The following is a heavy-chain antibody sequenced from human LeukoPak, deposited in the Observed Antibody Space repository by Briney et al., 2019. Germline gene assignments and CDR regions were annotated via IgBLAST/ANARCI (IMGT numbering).Heavy chain of an antibody. CDR3: AKDPVSYPAIRGNYFDY. CDR2: ISSSSSYI. D-gene: IGHD2-2*02. CDR1: GFTFSSYS. Sequence: GGSLRLSCAASGFTFSSYSMNWVRQAPGKGLEWVSSISSSSSYIYYADSVKGRFTISRDYAKNSLYLQMNSLRAEDTAVYYCAKDPVSYPAIRGNYFDYWGQGTLVTVSS. J-gene: IGHJ4*02. V-gene: IGHV3-21*01.